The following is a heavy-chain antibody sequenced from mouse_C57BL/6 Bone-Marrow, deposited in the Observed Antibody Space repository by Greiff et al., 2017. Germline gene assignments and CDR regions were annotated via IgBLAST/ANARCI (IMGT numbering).Heavy chain of an antibody. CDR2: IYPGDGDT. D-gene: IGHD1-1*01. CDR1: GYAFSSSW. J-gene: IGHJ1*03. CDR3: AGWPTVAAARYWYCDV. V-gene: IGHV1-82*01. Sequence: QVQLQQSGPELVKPGASVKISCKASGYAFSSSWMNWVKQRPGKGLEWIGRIYPGDGDTNYNGKFKGKATLTADKSSSTAYMQLRSLTSEDSAVYVCAGWPTVAAARYWYCDVWGTGTTVTVSS.